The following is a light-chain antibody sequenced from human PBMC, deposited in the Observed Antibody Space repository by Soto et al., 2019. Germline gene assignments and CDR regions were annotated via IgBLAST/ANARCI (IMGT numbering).Light chain of an antibody. CDR3: SSYTSIITVV. CDR2: DVN. V-gene: IGLV2-14*01. CDR1: SSDVGGYNY. J-gene: IGLJ2*01. Sequence: QSVLTQPASVSGSPGQSITISCTGTSSDVGGYNYVSWYQHHPGKAPKLLIYDVNNRPSGVSDRFSGPKSGNTASLTISGLQTEDEADYYCSSYTSIITVVFGGGTKVTVL.